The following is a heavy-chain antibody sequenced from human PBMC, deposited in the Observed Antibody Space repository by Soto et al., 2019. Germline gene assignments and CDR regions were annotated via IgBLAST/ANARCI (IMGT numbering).Heavy chain of an antibody. V-gene: IGHV4-28*01. CDR1: GSSISSTEW. CDR3: ARKNGVLDAFDI. D-gene: IGHD4-17*01. J-gene: IGHJ3*02. CDR2: IYYSGST. Sequence: SDPLSLTCAVSGSSISSTEWSGWIRQPPGKGLEWIGYIYYSGSTYYNPSLKSRVTMSVDTSKNQFSLKLSSVTAVDTAVYYCARKNGVLDAFDIWGQGTMVT.